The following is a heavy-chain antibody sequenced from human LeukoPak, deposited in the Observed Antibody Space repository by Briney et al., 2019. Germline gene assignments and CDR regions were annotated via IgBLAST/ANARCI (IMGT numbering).Heavy chain of an antibody. J-gene: IGHJ4*02. D-gene: IGHD6-19*01. CDR1: GFAFSSYT. Sequence: PGGSLRLSCAASGFAFSSYTMNWVRQTPGKGLEWVSSTSYSSSISYADSVKGRFTISRDTARNSLYLQMNSLRADDTAVYYCARGAGIDYWGQGTLVTVSP. V-gene: IGHV3-21*01. CDR2: TSYSSSI. CDR3: ARGAGIDY.